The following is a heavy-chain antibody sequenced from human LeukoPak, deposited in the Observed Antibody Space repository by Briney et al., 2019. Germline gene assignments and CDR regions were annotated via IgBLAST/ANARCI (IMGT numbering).Heavy chain of an antibody. CDR3: AKGLHTAMVNSFDY. J-gene: IGHJ4*02. CDR2: ISGSGGST. V-gene: IGHV3-23*01. D-gene: IGHD5-18*01. CDR1: GFTFSSYA. Sequence: AGGSLRLSCAASGFTFSSYAMSWVRQAPGKGLEWVSAISGSGGSTYYVDSVKGRFTISRDNSKNTLYLQMNSLRAEDTAVYYCAKGLHTAMVNSFDYWGQGTLVTVSS.